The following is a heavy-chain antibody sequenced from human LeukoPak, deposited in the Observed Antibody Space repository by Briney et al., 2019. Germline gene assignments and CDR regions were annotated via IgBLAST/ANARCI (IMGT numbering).Heavy chain of an antibody. V-gene: IGHV3-33*01. J-gene: IGHJ2*01. D-gene: IGHD5-18*01. Sequence: GGSLRLACAASGFTFSSYNMHWVRQAPGKGLEWVAVIFYDGKNKYYADSVEGRFTISRDDSDNTLYLQMNSLRDEDTAVYYCSRDPARNSFGHWYFDLWGRGTLVTVSS. CDR1: GFTFSSYN. CDR2: IFYDGKNK. CDR3: SRDPARNSFGHWYFDL.